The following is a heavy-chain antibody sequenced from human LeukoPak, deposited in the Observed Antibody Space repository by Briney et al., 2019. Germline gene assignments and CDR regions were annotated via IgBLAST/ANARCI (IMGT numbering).Heavy chain of an antibody. CDR3: ARHGSTDYFDY. J-gene: IGHJ4*02. Sequence: PSETLSLTCAVSGGSISSTTSYWGWIRQPPGKGLEWIGRIYYSGSTFYNPSLKSRVTISVDTSKNQLSLRLSSVTAADTAVYYCARHGSTDYFDYWGQGTLVTVSS. V-gene: IGHV4-39*01. CDR1: GGSISSTTSY. D-gene: IGHD2-2*03. CDR2: IYYSGST.